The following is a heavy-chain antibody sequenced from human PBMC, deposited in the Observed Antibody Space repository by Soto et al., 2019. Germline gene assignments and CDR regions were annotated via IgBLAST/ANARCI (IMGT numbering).Heavy chain of an antibody. CDR1: GFTFSSYA. D-gene: IGHD2-15*01. CDR2: ISGSGGST. V-gene: IGHV3-23*01. CDR3: PKDISGDIVVVVAATHFDY. J-gene: IGHJ4*02. Sequence: EVQLLESGGGLVQPGGSLRLSCAASGFTFSSYAMSWVRQAPGKGLEWVSAISGSGGSTYYADSVKGRFTISRDNSKNTLYLQMNSLRAEDTAVYYCPKDISGDIVVVVAATHFDYWGQGTLVTVSS.